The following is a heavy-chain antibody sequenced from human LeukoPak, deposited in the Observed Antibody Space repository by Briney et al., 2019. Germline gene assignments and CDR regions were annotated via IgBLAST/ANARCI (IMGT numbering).Heavy chain of an antibody. D-gene: IGHD2-21*01. J-gene: IGHJ4*02. Sequence: PGGSLRLSCAASGFTFNSYAMSWVRQAPGQGLEWVSGISGSGGDTYYAGSVEGRFTISRDNSKNALYLQMNSLRADDTAVYYCAKGHLSILFPFDSWGQGTLVTVSS. CDR2: ISGSGGDT. CDR1: GFTFNSYA. CDR3: AKGHLSILFPFDS. V-gene: IGHV3-23*01.